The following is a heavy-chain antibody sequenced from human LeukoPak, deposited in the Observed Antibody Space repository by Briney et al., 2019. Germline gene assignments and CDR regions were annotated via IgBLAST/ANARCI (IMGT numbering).Heavy chain of an antibody. CDR3: ARVPRGSGYYYG. CDR1: GYTFTSYD. Sequence: ASVKVSCKASGYTFTSYDINWVRQATGQGLEWMGWMNPNSGNTGYAQKFQGRVTMTRNTSISTAYMELSSLRSEDTAVYYCARVPRGSGYYYGWGQGTLVTVSS. V-gene: IGHV1-8*01. J-gene: IGHJ4*02. D-gene: IGHD3-22*01. CDR2: MNPNSGNT.